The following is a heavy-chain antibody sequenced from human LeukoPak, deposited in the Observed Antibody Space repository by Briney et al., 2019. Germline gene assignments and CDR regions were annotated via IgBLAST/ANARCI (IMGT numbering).Heavy chain of an antibody. CDR2: INPNSGGT. D-gene: IGHD2-2*02. CDR1: GYTFTGYY. J-gene: IGHJ5*02. CDR3: ARNIVVVPAAIGLDWFDP. V-gene: IGHV1-2*02. Sequence: ASVKVSCKASGYTFTGYYMHWVRQAPGQGLEWMGWINPNSGGTNYAQKFQGRVTMTRDTSISTAYMELSRLRPDDTAVYYCARNIVVVPAAIGLDWFDPWGQGTLVTVSS.